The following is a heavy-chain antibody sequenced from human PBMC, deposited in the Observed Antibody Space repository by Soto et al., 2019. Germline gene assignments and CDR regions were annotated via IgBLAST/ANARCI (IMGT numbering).Heavy chain of an antibody. V-gene: IGHV3-23*01. CDR3: AKAGEEPTVTTPFDY. Sequence: EVQLLESGGGLVQPGGSLRLSCAASGFTFSSYAMSWVRQAPGKGLEWVSAISGSGGSTYYADSGKGLFTISRDKTKNSLYLQMNSSRAEDTAVYYCAKAGEEPTVTTPFDYWGQGTLVTVSS. D-gene: IGHD4-17*01. CDR1: GFTFSSYA. CDR2: ISGSGGST. J-gene: IGHJ4*02.